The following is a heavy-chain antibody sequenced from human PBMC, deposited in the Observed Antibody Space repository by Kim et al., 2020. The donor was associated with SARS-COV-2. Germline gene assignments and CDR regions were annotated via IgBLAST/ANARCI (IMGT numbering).Heavy chain of an antibody. D-gene: IGHD3-22*01. CDR3: ARSRTNYYDSSGYYINIGPFDY. Sequence: ASVKVSCKASGYTFTSYAMHLVRQAPGQRLEWMGWINAGNGNTKYSQKFQGRVTITRDTSASTAYMELSSLRSEDTAVYYCARSRTNYYDSSGYYINIGPFDYWGQGTLVTVSS. CDR2: INAGNGNT. CDR1: GYTFTSYA. J-gene: IGHJ4*02. V-gene: IGHV1-3*01.